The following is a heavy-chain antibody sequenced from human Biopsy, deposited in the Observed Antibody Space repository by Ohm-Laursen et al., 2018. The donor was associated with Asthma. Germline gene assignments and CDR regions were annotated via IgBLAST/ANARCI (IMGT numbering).Heavy chain of an antibody. V-gene: IGHV3-7*01. CDR1: GFTFGDYW. J-gene: IGHJ1*01. Sequence: GSLRLSCTASGFTFGDYWMSWVRQVPGKGLEWVANIKHDGSEKNHVDSLKGRFTISRDNAKNLLLLQMNSLRAEDTAVYYCARTFHFWSPYHAEHYQLWGQGTLVTVSS. D-gene: IGHD3-3*01. CDR2: IKHDGSEK. CDR3: ARTFHFWSPYHAEHYQL.